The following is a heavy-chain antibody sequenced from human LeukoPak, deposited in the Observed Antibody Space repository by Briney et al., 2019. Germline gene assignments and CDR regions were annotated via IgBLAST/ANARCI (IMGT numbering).Heavy chain of an antibody. Sequence: GGSLRLSCTASGFTFCDYAMSWVRQAPGKGLEWVGFIRSKAYGGTTEYAASVKGRFTISRDDSKSIAYLQMNSLKTEDTAVYYCSSTAAGKGYWGQGTLVTVSS. V-gene: IGHV3-49*04. J-gene: IGHJ4*02. CDR3: SSTAAGKGY. D-gene: IGHD6-13*01. CDR2: IRSKAYGGTT. CDR1: GFTFCDYA.